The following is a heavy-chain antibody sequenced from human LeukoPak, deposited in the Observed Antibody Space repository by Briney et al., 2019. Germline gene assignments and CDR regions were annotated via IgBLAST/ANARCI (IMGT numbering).Heavy chain of an antibody. CDR1: GYTFTGYY. J-gene: IGHJ4*02. D-gene: IGHD1-26*01. CDR3: ARLPIVGAANFDY. Sequence: ASVKVSCKASGYTFTGYYMHWVRHAPGQGLEWMGWINPNSGGTNYAQKFQGRVTMTRDTSISTAYMELSRLRSDDTAVYYCARLPIVGAANFDYWGQGTLVTVSS. CDR2: INPNSGGT. V-gene: IGHV1-2*02.